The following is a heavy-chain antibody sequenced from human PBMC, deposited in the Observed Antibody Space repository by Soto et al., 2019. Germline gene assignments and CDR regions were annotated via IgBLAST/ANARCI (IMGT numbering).Heavy chain of an antibody. CDR3: ARDHPRVLRYFDWPDY. J-gene: IGHJ4*02. CDR2: ISAYNGNT. CDR1: GYTFTHYG. D-gene: IGHD3-9*01. Sequence: GASVTVSRKASGYTFTHYGIHWVRPAPGQGLEWMGWISAYNGNTNYAQKLQGRVTMTTDTSTSTAYMELRSLRSDDTAVYYCARDHPRVLRYFDWPDYWGQGTLVTVSS. V-gene: IGHV1-18*01.